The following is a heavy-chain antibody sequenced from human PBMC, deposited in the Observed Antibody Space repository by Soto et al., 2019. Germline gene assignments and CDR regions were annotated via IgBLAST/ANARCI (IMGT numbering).Heavy chain of an antibody. V-gene: IGHV4-34*01. CDR1: GGSFSGYY. D-gene: IGHD2-15*01. CDR2: INHSGNT. J-gene: IGHJ6*02. Sequence: SETLSLTCAVYGGSFSGYYWSWIRQPPGKGLEWIGEINHSGNTNYNPSLKSRVTISVDTSKNQFSLKLSSVTAADTAVYYCARHKDCSGGSCNAVGYYYGLDVWGQGTTVTVSS. CDR3: ARHKDCSGGSCNAVGYYYGLDV.